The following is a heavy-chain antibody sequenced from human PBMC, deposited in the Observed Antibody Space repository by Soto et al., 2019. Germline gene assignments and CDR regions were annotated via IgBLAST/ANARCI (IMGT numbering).Heavy chain of an antibody. CDR1: GGSFSGYY. V-gene: IGHV4-34*01. J-gene: IGHJ2*01. CDR3: ARESHDILTGPPWVWYFDL. CDR2: INDRGSI. Sequence: QVQLQQWGAGPLRPLETLSLTCGVSGGSFSGYYWAWIRQPPWKGLEWIGEINDRGSINYNPSLMSGVSISVDTSKNHYSLNLRSATAADTAVYYCARESHDILTGPPWVWYFDLGGRGTLVTVSS. D-gene: IGHD3-9*01.